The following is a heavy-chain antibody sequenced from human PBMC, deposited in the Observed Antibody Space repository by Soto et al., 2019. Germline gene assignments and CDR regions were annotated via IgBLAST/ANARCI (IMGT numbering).Heavy chain of an antibody. V-gene: IGHV1-24*01. CDR1: GYTLSELF. CDR2: FDPEDGET. Sequence: APLKVSRKVFGYTLSELFIHCVRPAPGGGLGWVGGFDPEDGETIYAQKFQGRVTMTEDTSTDTAYMELSNLRSEDTAVYYCAPQAGYCTNGICYRGGDWLDPWGQGTLVTVS. D-gene: IGHD2-8*01. CDR3: APQAGYCTNGICYRGGDWLDP. J-gene: IGHJ5*02.